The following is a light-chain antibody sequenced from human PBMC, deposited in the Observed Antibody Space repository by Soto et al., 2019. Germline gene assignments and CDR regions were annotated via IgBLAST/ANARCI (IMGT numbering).Light chain of an antibody. CDR1: QTISRW. Sequence: IQMIHTPSTLSDSVCYTVTITFRSSQTISRWLAWYQQKPGKAPRLLIYTASTLESGVPSRFSASGSGTEFTLTISSLHPDDFATYYCQEYNNYWKFGQGTKVDIK. CDR3: QEYNNYWK. J-gene: IGKJ1*01. CDR2: TAS. V-gene: IGKV1-5*01.